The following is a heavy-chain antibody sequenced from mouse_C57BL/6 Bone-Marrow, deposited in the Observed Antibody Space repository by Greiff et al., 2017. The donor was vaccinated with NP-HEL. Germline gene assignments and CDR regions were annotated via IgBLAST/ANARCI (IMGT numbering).Heavy chain of an antibody. D-gene: IGHD1-1*01. CDR3: ARYYSGSSPYFDY. CDR1: GFTFTDYY. Sequence: VQLKESGGGLVQPGGSLSLSCAASGFTFTDYYMSWVRQPPGKALEWLGFIRNKANGYTTEYSASVKGRFTISRDNSQSILYLQMNALRAEDSATYYCARYYSGSSPYFDYWGQGTTLTVSS. CDR2: IRNKANGYTT. J-gene: IGHJ2*01. V-gene: IGHV7-3*01.